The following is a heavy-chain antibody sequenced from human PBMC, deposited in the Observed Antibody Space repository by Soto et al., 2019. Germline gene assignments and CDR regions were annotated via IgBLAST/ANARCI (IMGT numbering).Heavy chain of an antibody. V-gene: IGHV4-31*03. CDR2: IYYSGRT. D-gene: IGHD6-13*01. J-gene: IGHJ5*02. CDR3: ARVFSDSSSFFDP. CDR1: GGSISSGGYY. Sequence: QVQLQESGPGLMKPSQTLSLTCTVSGGSISSGGYYWSWIRHHPGKGLEWIGYIYYSGRTYYNPSLKSRVTISVDTSKNQFSLKLSSVTAADTAVYYCARVFSDSSSFFDPWGQGTLVTVSS.